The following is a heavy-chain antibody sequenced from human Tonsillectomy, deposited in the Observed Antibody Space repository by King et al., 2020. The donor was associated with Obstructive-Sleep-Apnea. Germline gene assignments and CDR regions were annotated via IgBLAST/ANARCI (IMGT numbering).Heavy chain of an antibody. D-gene: IGHD5-24*01. V-gene: IGHV3-49*03. J-gene: IGHJ2*01. Sequence: VQLVESGGGLVQPGRSLRLSCTASGFTFGDYDMSWFRQAPGKGLVWVGFIRGVVYGGTTEYAASVKGRFTISRDDSKNIVYLQMNSLKTEDTAVYYCTRGSLPRRDGYKFWGRGTLVTVSS. CDR1: GFTFGDYD. CDR3: TRGSLPRRDGYKF. CDR2: IRGVVYGGTT.